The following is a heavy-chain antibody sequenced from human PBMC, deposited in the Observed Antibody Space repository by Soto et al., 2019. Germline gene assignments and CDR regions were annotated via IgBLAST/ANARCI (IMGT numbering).Heavy chain of an antibody. Sequence: EVQLLESGGGLVQPGGSLRLSCAASGFTFSSYAMSWVRQAPGKGLEWVSAISGSGGSTYYADSVKGRFTISRDNSKNTLYLQMNSLRAEDTAVYYCAKTILVGATRPYYFDYWGQGTLVTVSS. D-gene: IGHD1-26*01. CDR1: GFTFSSYA. J-gene: IGHJ4*02. CDR2: ISGSGGST. V-gene: IGHV3-23*01. CDR3: AKTILVGATRPYYFDY.